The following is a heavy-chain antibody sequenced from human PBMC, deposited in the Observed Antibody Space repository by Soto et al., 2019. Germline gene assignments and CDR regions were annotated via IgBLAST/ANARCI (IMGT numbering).Heavy chain of an antibody. CDR1: GGSISSSSYY. D-gene: IGHD6-6*01. CDR2: IYYSGST. V-gene: IGHV4-39*01. Sequence: SETLSLTCTVSGGSISSSSYYWGWIRQPPGKGLEWIGSIYYSGSTYYNPSLKSRVTISVDTSKNQFSPKLSSVTAADTAVYYCARIAARYYYYYMDVWGKGTTVTVSS. J-gene: IGHJ6*03. CDR3: ARIAARYYYYYMDV.